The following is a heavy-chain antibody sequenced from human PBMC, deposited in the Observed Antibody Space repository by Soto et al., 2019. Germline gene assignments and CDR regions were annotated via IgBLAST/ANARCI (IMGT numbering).Heavy chain of an antibody. CDR3: ASLRFLEWLSPYYYYGMDV. Sequence: ESGGGVVQPGRSLRLSCAASGFTFRSYAMHWVRQAPGKGLEWVAVISYDGSNKYYADSVKGRFTISRDNSKNTLYLQMNSLRAEDTAVYYCASLRFLEWLSPYYYYGMDVWGQGTTVTVSS. J-gene: IGHJ6*02. V-gene: IGHV3-30-3*01. D-gene: IGHD3-3*01. CDR2: ISYDGSNK. CDR1: GFTFRSYA.